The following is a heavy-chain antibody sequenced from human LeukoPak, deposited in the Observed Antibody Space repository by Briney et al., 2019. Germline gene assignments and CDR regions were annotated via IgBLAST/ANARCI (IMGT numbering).Heavy chain of an antibody. J-gene: IGHJ6*03. Sequence: GGSLRLSCAASGFTFSSYWMSWVRQAPGKGLEWVANIKQDGSEKYYVDSVKGRFTISRDNAKNSLYLQMNSLRAEDTAVYYCAKGSSGHSYYYYYYMDVWGKGTTVTVSS. CDR3: AKGSSGHSYYYYYYMDV. D-gene: IGHD6-19*01. CDR1: GFTFSSYW. V-gene: IGHV3-7*01. CDR2: IKQDGSEK.